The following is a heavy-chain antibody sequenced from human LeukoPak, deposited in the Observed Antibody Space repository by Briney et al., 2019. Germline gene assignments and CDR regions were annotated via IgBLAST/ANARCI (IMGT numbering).Heavy chain of an antibody. D-gene: IGHD3-22*01. J-gene: IGHJ5*02. CDR3: ARAHYYDSSGSLGFWLDP. CDR1: GGSISSGGYY. CDR2: IYYSGST. Sequence: PSETLSLTCTVSGGSISSGGYYWSWIRQHPGKGLEWIGYIYYSGSTYYNPSLKSRVTISVDTSKNQFSLKLSSVTAADTAVYYCARAHYYDSSGSLGFWLDPWGQGTLVTVSS. V-gene: IGHV4-31*03.